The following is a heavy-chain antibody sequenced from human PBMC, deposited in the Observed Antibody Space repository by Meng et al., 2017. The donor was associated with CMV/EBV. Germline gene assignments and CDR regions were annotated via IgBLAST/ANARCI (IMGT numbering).Heavy chain of an antibody. D-gene: IGHD1-26*01. CDR2: ISGSGDGT. J-gene: IGHJ4*02. CDR1: GFIFSNYG. CDR3: AANIGGSYEGLYYFDY. Sequence: GGSLRLSCAASGFIFSNYGMTWVRQGPGKRLEWVSAISGSGDGTHFAESVKGRFTISRDNTQNTLYLQMNSLRAEDTAVYYCAANIGGSYEGLYYFDYWGQGTLVTVSS. V-gene: IGHV3-23*01.